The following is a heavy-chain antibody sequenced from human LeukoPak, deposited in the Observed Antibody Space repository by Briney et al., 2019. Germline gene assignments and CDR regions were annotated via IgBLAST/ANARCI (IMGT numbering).Heavy chain of an antibody. D-gene: IGHD3-3*01. V-gene: IGHV1-18*01. Sequence: GASVKVSCKASGYTFTSYGISWVRQAPGQGLEWMGWISAYNGNTNYAQKLQGRVTMTTDTSTSTAYMELRSLRSDDTAVYYCARDGGSEPNFGVVNGLFDYWGQGTLVTVSS. CDR3: ARDGGSEPNFGVVNGLFDY. CDR1: GYTFTSYG. J-gene: IGHJ4*02. CDR2: ISAYNGNT.